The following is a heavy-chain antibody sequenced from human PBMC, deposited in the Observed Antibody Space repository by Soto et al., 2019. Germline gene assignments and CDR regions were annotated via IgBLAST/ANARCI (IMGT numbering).Heavy chain of an antibody. CDR1: GGTFSNYT. D-gene: IGHD2-2*01. CDR3: ARSSPYIVVRKPTGNQDYYGMDV. J-gene: IGHJ6*02. CDR2: IIPVFGTT. Sequence: QVQLVQSGAEVKKPGSSVKVFCKASGGTFSNYTISWVRQAPGQGLEWMGGIIPVFGTTDYEQKFQGRVTITEDGSTSTAYVKLSSLRSADTAVYYCARSSPYIVVRKPTGNQDYYGMDVWGQGTTVTVSS. V-gene: IGHV1-69*01.